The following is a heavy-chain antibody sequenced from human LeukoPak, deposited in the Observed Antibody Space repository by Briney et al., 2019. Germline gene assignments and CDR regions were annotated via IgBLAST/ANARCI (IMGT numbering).Heavy chain of an antibody. J-gene: IGHJ4*02. Sequence: SETLSLTCTVSGGSVNSGSYYWHWIRQPPGKGLEWIGYIYYSGSTNYNPALKSRVTISVDTSKNQFSLKLSSVTAADTDVYYCARAAYSGSYHSDYWGQGTLVTVSS. CDR2: IYYSGST. V-gene: IGHV4-61*01. CDR3: ARAAYSGSYHSDY. CDR1: GGSVNSGSYY. D-gene: IGHD1-26*01.